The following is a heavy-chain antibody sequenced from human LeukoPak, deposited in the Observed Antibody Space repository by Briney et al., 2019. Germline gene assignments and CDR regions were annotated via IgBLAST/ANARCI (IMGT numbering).Heavy chain of an antibody. CDR2: IIPIFGTA. D-gene: IGHD2-15*01. CDR1: GGTFSSYA. Sequence: SVKVSCKASGGTFSSYAISWVRQAPGQGLEWMGGIIPIFGTANYVQKFQGRVTITADESTSTAYMELSSLRSEDTAVYYCARTRVVATTVIGYYYGMDVWGQGTTVTVSS. J-gene: IGHJ6*02. V-gene: IGHV1-69*01. CDR3: ARTRVVATTVIGYYYGMDV.